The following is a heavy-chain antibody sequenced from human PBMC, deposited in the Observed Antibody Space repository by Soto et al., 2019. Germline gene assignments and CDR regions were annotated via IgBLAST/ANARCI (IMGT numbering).Heavy chain of an antibody. J-gene: IGHJ4*02. D-gene: IGHD1-1*01. CDR3: ARDALGTGTTR. Sequence: PSETLSLTCAVYGGSFSGYYWSWIRQPPGKGLEWIGEINHSGSTNYNPSLKSRVTISVDTSKNQFSLKLSSVTAADTAVYYCARDALGTGTTRWGQGTLVTVSS. CDR2: INHSGST. CDR1: GGSFSGYY. V-gene: IGHV4-34*01.